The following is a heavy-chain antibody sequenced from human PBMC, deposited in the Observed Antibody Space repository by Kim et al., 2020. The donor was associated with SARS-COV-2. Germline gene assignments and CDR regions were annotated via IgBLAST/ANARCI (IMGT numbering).Heavy chain of an antibody. Sequence: GGSLRLSCAASGFTFSSYGMHWVRQAPGKGLEWVAVISYDGSNKYYADSVKGRFTISRDNSKNTLYLQMNSLRAEDTAVYYCAKDSRDGYNLEPYFDYWGQGTLVTVSS. CDR1: GFTFSSYG. J-gene: IGHJ4*02. CDR3: AKDSRDGYNLEPYFDY. CDR2: ISYDGSNK. D-gene: IGHD5-12*01. V-gene: IGHV3-30*18.